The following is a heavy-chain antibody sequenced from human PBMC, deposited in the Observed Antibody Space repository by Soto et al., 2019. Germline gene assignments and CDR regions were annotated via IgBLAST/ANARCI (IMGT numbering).Heavy chain of an antibody. D-gene: IGHD3-10*01. CDR1: GDTFNFYS. Sequence: QVQLVQSGAEVNRPGSSVKVSCKASGDTFNFYSINWVRHAPGVVLEWGGRVNPILSMSNYAQRFQGRVTMTADKSTSTAYMELRSLRSEDTAIYYCASSYGSGYRDFDYWGKGGLVTVSS. V-gene: IGHV1-69*02. CDR3: ASSYGSGYRDFDY. CDR2: VNPILSMS. J-gene: IGHJ4*02.